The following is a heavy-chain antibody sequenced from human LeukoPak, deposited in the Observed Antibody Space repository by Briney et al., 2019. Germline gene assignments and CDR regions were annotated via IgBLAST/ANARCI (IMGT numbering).Heavy chain of an antibody. CDR3: ARDLTI. CDR2: IYYSGST. J-gene: IGHJ4*02. D-gene: IGHD3-9*01. Sequence: SETLSLTCTVSGGSISSYYWSWIRQPPGKGLEWIGYIYYSGSTNYNPSLKSRVTISVDTSKNQFSLKLSSVTAADTAVYYCARDLTIWAQGTLVTVSS. CDR1: GGSISSYY. V-gene: IGHV4-59*01.